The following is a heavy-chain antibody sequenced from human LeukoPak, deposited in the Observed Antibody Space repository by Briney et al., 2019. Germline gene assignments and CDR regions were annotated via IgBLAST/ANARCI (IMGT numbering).Heavy chain of an antibody. Sequence: ASVRVSCKTSGYTFTYYVISWVRQAPGQGLEWMGWINAYNGNTNDAQKFQGRVTMTTDTSTSTAYMELRSLRSDDTAVYYCARGEKPYDYWGQGTLVSVSS. CDR2: INAYNGNT. CDR1: GYTFTYYV. D-gene: IGHD1-26*01. CDR3: ARGEKPYDY. J-gene: IGHJ4*02. V-gene: IGHV1-18*01.